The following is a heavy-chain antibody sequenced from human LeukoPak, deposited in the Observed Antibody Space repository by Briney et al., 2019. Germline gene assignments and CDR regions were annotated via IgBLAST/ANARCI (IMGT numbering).Heavy chain of an antibody. CDR2: ISGSGGST. CDR3: AKDPTTGIAAAGTDY. V-gene: IGHV3-23*01. CDR1: GFTFSSYA. D-gene: IGHD6-13*01. Sequence: GGSLRLSCAASGFTFSSYAMGLVRQAPGKGLEWVSAISGSGGSTYYADSVKGRFTISRDNSKNTLYLQMNSLRAEDTAVYYCAKDPTTGIAAAGTDYWGQGTLVTVSS. J-gene: IGHJ4*02.